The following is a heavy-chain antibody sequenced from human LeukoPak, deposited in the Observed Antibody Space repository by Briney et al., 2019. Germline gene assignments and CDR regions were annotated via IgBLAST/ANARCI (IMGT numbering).Heavy chain of an antibody. CDR2: IYSGGST. CDR3: AREGPVAGNYQVWFDY. CDR1: GFIFSDYS. D-gene: IGHD6-19*01. V-gene: IGHV3-66*01. Sequence: GGSLRLSCAASGFIFSDYSMNWVRQAPGKGLEWVSVIYSGGSTYYADSVKGRFTISRDNSKNTLYLQMDSLRAEDTAVYYCAREGPVAGNYQVWFDYWGQGTLVTVSS. J-gene: IGHJ4*02.